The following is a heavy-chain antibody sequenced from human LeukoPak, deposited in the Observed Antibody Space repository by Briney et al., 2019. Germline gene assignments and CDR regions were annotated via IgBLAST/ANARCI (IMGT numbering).Heavy chain of an antibody. Sequence: PSETLSLTCTVSGGSISSYYLSWIRHPPGKGLEWIGYIYYSGSTNYNPSLKSRVNISADTSKNQFSLHLDSVTAADTAVYYCARSWAGMYYPFYYFDYWGQGTLVSVSS. D-gene: IGHD1-26*01. CDR2: IYYSGST. J-gene: IGHJ4*02. CDR3: ARSWAGMYYPFYYFDY. CDR1: GGSISSYY. V-gene: IGHV4-59*12.